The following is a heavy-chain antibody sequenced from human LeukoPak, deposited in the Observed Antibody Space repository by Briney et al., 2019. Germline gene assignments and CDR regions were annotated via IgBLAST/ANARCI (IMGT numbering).Heavy chain of an antibody. CDR1: GFTFSSYA. CDR2: ISYDGSNK. D-gene: IGHD6-19*01. V-gene: IGHV3-30-3*01. J-gene: IGHJ4*02. Sequence: GGSLRLSCAASGFTFSSYAMHWVRQAPGKGLEWVAVISYDGSNKYYADSVKGRFTISRDNSKNTLYLQMNSLRAEDTAVYYCARDPRGWYYNHWGQGTLVTVSS. CDR3: ARDPRGWYYNH.